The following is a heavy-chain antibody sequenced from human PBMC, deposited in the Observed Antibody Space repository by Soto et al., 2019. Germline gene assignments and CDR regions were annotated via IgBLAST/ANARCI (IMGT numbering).Heavy chain of an antibody. CDR2: ISGSGGST. V-gene: IGHV3-23*01. J-gene: IGHJ4*02. CDR3: AKSFDYDIFTGSYPDSFDY. Sequence: GGSLRLSCAASGFTFSSYAMSWVRQAPGKGLEWVSGISGSGGSTYYADSVKGRFTISRDNSKNTLYLQMNSLRAEDTAVYYCAKSFDYDIFTGSYPDSFDYWGQGTLVTVSS. CDR1: GFTFSSYA. D-gene: IGHD3-9*01.